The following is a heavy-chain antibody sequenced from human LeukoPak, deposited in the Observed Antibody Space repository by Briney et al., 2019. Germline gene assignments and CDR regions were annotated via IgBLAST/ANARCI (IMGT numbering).Heavy chain of an antibody. Sequence: GGSLRLSCAASAFTFSSYAMTWVRQAPGKGLDWVSTIGGSGDSTSYADSVRGRFTISRDSSKNTLFLQMNSLRAEDTAVYYCAKAGGAYSSSWYLYFDYWGQGTLVTVSS. CDR3: AKAGGAYSSSWYLYFDY. CDR1: AFTFSSYA. CDR2: IGGSGDST. J-gene: IGHJ4*02. D-gene: IGHD6-13*01. V-gene: IGHV3-23*01.